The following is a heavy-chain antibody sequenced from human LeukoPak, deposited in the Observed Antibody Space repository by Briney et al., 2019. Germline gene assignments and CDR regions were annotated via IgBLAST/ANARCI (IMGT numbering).Heavy chain of an antibody. V-gene: IGHV3-33*01. CDR1: GFTFSSHG. J-gene: IGHJ3*02. CDR3: ARVTFNYFGSGDAFDI. Sequence: GMSLRLSCAASGFTFSSHGMHWVRQAPGKGLEWVAVIWYDGSNKYYADSVKGRFTISRDNSKNTLYVQMNSLRAEDTAVYYCARVTFNYFGSGDAFDIWGQGTMVTVSS. D-gene: IGHD3-10*01. CDR2: IWYDGSNK.